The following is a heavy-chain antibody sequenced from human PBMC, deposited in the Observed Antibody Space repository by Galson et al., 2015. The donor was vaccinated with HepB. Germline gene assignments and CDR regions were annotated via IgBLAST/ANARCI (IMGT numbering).Heavy chain of an antibody. CDR2: IYYSGGT. D-gene: IGHD5-12*01. J-gene: IGHJ5*02. CDR1: GGSIRSSSYY. V-gene: IGHV4-39*01. Sequence: LSLTCPVSGGSIRSSSYYWGWIRQPPGRGLEWIGRIYYSGGTYYHPSLKSRVTISVNRSKDQFSPKLNSANAADTAVYYCGRLEDWGTPYDSSWFDPWGQGTLVTVSS. CDR3: GRLEDWGTPYDSSWFDP.